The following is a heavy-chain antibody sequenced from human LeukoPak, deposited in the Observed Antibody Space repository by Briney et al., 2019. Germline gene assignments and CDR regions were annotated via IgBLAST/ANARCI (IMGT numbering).Heavy chain of an antibody. CDR3: ARGDYDMLPYFDY. Sequence: PSQTLSLTCAVSGGSISSGGYSWSWIRQPPGKGLEWIVYIYHSGSTYYNPSLKSRVPISVDRSKNQFSLKLSSVTAADTAVYYCARGDYDMLPYFDYWGQGTLVTVSS. CDR1: GGSISSGGYS. D-gene: IGHD4-17*01. V-gene: IGHV4-30-2*01. J-gene: IGHJ4*02. CDR2: IYHSGST.